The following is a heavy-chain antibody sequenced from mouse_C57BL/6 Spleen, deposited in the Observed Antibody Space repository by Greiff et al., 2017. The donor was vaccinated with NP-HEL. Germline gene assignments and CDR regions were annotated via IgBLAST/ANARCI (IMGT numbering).Heavy chain of an antibody. CDR3: AKEEDDYEWFDY. CDR2: ISSGSSTI. Sequence: EVKVVESGGGLVKPGGSLKLSCAASGFTFSDYGMHWVRQAPEKGLEWVAYISSGSSTIYYADTVKGRFTISRDNAKNTLFLQMTSLRSEDTAMYYCAKEEDDYEWFDYWGQGTTLTVSS. CDR1: GFTFSDYG. J-gene: IGHJ2*01. V-gene: IGHV5-17*01. D-gene: IGHD2-4*01.